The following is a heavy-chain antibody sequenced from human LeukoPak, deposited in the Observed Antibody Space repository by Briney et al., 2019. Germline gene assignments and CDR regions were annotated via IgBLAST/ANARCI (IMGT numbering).Heavy chain of an antibody. CDR2: IYYSGST. V-gene: IGHV4-39*01. J-gene: IGHJ5*02. Sequence: SETLSLTCTVSGGSISSSSYYWGWIRQPPGKGLEWIGSIYYSGSTYYNPSLKSRVTISVDTSKNQFSLKLSSVTAADTAVCYCARPLGITGTDWFDPWGRGTLVTVSS. CDR1: GGSISSSSYY. CDR3: ARPLGITGTDWFDP. D-gene: IGHD1-20*01.